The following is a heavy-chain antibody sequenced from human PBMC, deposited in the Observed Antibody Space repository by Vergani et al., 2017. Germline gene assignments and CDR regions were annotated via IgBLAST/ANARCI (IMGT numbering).Heavy chain of an antibody. J-gene: IGHJ4*02. CDR1: GYTFTSYD. Sequence: QVLLVQSGAEVKKPGASVKVSCKASGYTFTSYDINWVRQATGQGLEWMGWMNPNSGNTGYAQKFQGRVTITRNTSISTAYMELSSLRSEDTAVYYCARRRQYVWGSYRTIYFDYWGQGTLVTVSS. V-gene: IGHV1-8*03. D-gene: IGHD3-16*02. CDR3: ARRRQYVWGSYRTIYFDY. CDR2: MNPNSGNT.